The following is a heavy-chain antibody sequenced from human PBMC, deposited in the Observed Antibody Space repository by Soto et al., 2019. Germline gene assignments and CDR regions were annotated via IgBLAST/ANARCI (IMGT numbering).Heavy chain of an antibody. J-gene: IGHJ5*02. CDR1: GFTFSDHY. Sequence: GGSLRLSCAASGFTFSDHYMDWVRQAPGKGLEWVGRTRNKANSYTTEYAASVKGRFTISRDDSKNSLYLQMNNLRVEDTAVYYCAKPRSSLEWPPFDPWGHGTLVTVSS. V-gene: IGHV3-72*01. CDR2: TRNKANSYTT. CDR3: AKPRSSLEWPPFDP. D-gene: IGHD3-3*01.